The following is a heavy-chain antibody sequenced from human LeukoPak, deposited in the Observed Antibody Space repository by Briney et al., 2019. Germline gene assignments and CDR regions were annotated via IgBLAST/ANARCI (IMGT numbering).Heavy chain of an antibody. CDR2: ISGSGGST. D-gene: IGHD2-15*01. J-gene: IGHJ6*03. CDR3: ARLYCGVGTCYSYYMDV. Sequence: GGSLRLSCAASGFTFSSYAMSWVRQAPGKGLEWVSAISGSGGSTCYADSVKGRFTISRDNSKNTLYLQMNSLRVEDTAVYYCARLYCGVGTCYSYYMDVWGKGTTVTVSS. V-gene: IGHV3-23*01. CDR1: GFTFSSYA.